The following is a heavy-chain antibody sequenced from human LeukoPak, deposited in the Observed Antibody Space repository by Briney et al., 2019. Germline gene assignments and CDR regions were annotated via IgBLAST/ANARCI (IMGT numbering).Heavy chain of an antibody. J-gene: IGHJ4*02. V-gene: IGHV3-9*01. Sequence: GGSLRLSCAASGFTFDDYAMHWVRDAPGKGLEEGLGISWSRSTIGYADAVRGGFTISRDNAKHSLYLQMNSLRVEDTALFYCVKDIDSSGYYFDYWGQGTLVTVSS. CDR2: ISWSRSTI. D-gene: IGHD3-9*01. CDR1: GFTFDDYA. CDR3: VKDIDSSGYYFDY.